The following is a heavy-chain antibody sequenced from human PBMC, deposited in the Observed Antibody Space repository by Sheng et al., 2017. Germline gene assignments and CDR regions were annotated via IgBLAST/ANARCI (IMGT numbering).Heavy chain of an antibody. V-gene: IGHV3-23*01. CDR2: ISGSGDST. Sequence: TASGFTFNSYAMSWVRQAPGKGLEWVSAISGSGDSTNYADSVKGRFTISRDNSKNMLYLQMNSLRGEDAAVYYCARDPRSFSGTYYAFDYWGQGTLVSVSS. D-gene: IGHD1-26*01. J-gene: IGHJ4*02. CDR3: ARDPRSFSGTYYAFDY. CDR1: GFTFNSYA.